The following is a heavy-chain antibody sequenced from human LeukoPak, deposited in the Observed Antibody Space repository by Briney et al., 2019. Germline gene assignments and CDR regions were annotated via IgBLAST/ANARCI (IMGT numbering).Heavy chain of an antibody. Sequence: GRSLRLSCAASGFTFSSYAMHWVRQAPGKGLEWVAVISYDGSNKYYADSVKGRFTISRDNSKNTLYLQMNSLSAEATAVYSCAKGGGYGDYVNWFDPWGQGTLVTVSS. CDR2: ISYDGSNK. J-gene: IGHJ5*02. CDR1: GFTFSSYA. D-gene: IGHD4-17*01. V-gene: IGHV3-30-3*01. CDR3: AKGGGYGDYVNWFDP.